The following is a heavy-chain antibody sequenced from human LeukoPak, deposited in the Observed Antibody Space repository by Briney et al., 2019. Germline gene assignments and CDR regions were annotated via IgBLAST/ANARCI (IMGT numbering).Heavy chain of an antibody. D-gene: IGHD7-27*01. J-gene: IGHJ4*02. Sequence: PGGSLRLSCAASGFTISDYHMSWIRQAPGKGLEWVSYSSSSSSYTYAASVKGRFTISRDNAENSPYLQMNSLRVEDTAVHYCAKALTNPGSSFNWGGQEPLLTVSS. CDR2: SSSSSSY. V-gene: IGHV3-11*05. CDR3: AKALTNPGSSFNW. CDR1: GFTISDYH.